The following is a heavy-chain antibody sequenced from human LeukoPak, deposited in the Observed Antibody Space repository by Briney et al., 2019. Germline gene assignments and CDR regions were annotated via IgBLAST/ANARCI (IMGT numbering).Heavy chain of an antibody. J-gene: IGHJ4*02. V-gene: IGHV3-23*01. CDR2: ITGSSDTT. CDR3: AKGQAMVSY. Sequence: GGSLRLSCAASAFNVSTYAMSWVRQAPAKGLELVSSITGSSDTTYYPDPVKGRFTISRDNSKNTLYLQMHSLRAEDTAVYYCAKGQAMVSYWGQGTLVTVSS. CDR1: AFNVSTYA. D-gene: IGHD5-18*01.